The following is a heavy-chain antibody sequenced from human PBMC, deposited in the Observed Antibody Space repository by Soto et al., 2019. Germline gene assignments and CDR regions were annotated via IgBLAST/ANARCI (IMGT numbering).Heavy chain of an antibody. CDR3: ARDSYSSGWAIDYYGMDV. Sequence: PSETLSLTCTVSGGSISSYYWSWIRQPPGKGLEWIGYIYYSGSTNYNPSLKSRVTISVDTSKNQFSLKLSSVTAADTAVYYCARDSYSSGWAIDYYGMDVWGQGTTVTGYS. CDR2: IYYSGST. V-gene: IGHV4-59*01. J-gene: IGHJ6*02. D-gene: IGHD6-19*01. CDR1: GGSISSYY.